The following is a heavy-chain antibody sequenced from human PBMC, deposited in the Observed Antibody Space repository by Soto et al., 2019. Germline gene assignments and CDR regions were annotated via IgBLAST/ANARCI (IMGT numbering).Heavy chain of an antibody. V-gene: IGHV3-15*07. Sequence: EVQLVESGGGLVKPGGSLRLSCAASGFIVSNAWVNWVRQAPGKGLEWVGRIKSETDGGATDYGTPVEGRFTISRDDSQSTLYLQMNSLKTEDTAVYYCTTDKSYWGQGTLVTVSA. CDR2: IKSETDGGAT. CDR1: GFIVSNAW. J-gene: IGHJ4*02. CDR3: TTDKSY.